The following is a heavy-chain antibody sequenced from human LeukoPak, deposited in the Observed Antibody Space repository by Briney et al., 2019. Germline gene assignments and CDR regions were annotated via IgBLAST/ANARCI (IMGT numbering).Heavy chain of an antibody. J-gene: IGHJ4*02. CDR1: GGSLSSGDYS. CDR2: IYHSGST. V-gene: IGHV4-30-2*01. CDR3: ARGVYYHGSGSYFDC. D-gene: IGHD3-10*01. Sequence: SETLSLTCAVSGGSLSSGDYSWTWIRQPPGKGLEWIGYIYHSGSTYYNPSLRSRVTMLVDRSKNQFSLSLGSVTAADTAVYFCARGVYYHGSGSYFDCWGQGNLVTVSS.